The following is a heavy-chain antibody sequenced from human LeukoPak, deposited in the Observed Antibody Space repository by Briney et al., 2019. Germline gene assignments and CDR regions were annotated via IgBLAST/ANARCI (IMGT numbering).Heavy chain of an antibody. CDR1: GFTFSSYG. CDR2: ISYDGSNK. D-gene: IGHD6-13*01. CDR3: AKGIAAAEGFDP. Sequence: PGGSLRLSCAASGFTFSSYGMHWVRQAPGKGLEWVAVISYDGSNKYYADTVKGRFTISRDNSKNTLYLQMNSLRAEDTAVYYCAKGIAAAEGFDPWGQGTLVTVSS. V-gene: IGHV3-30*18. J-gene: IGHJ5*02.